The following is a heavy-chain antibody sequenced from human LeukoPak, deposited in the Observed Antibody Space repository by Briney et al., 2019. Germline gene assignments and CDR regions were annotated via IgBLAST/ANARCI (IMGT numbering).Heavy chain of an antibody. CDR1: GFTFSSYA. D-gene: IGHD6-13*01. J-gene: IGHJ5*02. CDR2: INSDGSSI. Sequence: PGGSLRLSCAASGFTFSSYAMSWVRQAPGKGLVWVSRINSDGSSISYADSVKGRFTISRDNAKNTLFLQMNSLRAEDAAVYYCARGRIAAAGTREGDWFDPWGQGTLVTVSS. V-gene: IGHV3-74*01. CDR3: ARGRIAAAGTREGDWFDP.